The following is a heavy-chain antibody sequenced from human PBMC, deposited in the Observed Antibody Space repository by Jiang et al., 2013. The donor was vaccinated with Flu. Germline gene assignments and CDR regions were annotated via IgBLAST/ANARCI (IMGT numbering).Heavy chain of an antibody. D-gene: IGHD6-13*01. Sequence: WVRQXPGKGLEWVAVISYDGSNKYYADSVKGRFTISRDNSKNTLYLQMNSLRAEDTAVYYCAKSSSSWSSLFDYWGQGTLVTVSS. CDR2: ISYDGSNK. V-gene: IGHV3-30*18. J-gene: IGHJ4*02. CDR3: AKSSSSWSSLFDY.